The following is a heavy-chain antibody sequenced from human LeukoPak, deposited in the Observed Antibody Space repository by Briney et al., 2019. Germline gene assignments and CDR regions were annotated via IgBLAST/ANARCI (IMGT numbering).Heavy chain of an antibody. J-gene: IGHJ4*02. Sequence: GGSLRLSCAASGFTFSSYSMNWVRQAPGKGLEWVSSISSSSSYIYYADSAKGRFTISRDNAKNSLYLQMNSLRAEDTAVYYCASFDPIAVADIDYWGQGTLVTVSS. CDR1: GFTFSSYS. CDR3: ASFDPIAVADIDY. V-gene: IGHV3-21*01. D-gene: IGHD6-19*01. CDR2: ISSSSSYI.